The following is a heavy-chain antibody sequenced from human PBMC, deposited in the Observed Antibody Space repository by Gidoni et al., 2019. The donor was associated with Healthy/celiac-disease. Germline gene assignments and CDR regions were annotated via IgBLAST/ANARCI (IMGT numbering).Heavy chain of an antibody. Sequence: QVQLVESGGGVVQPGRSLRLSCAASGFTFSSYAMHWVRQAPGKGLEWVAVISYDGSNKYYADSVKGRFTISRDNSKNTLYLQMNSLRAEDTAVYYCARDIVATRFLAPTKNYYYYGMDVWGQGTTVTVSS. D-gene: IGHD5-12*01. CDR3: ARDIVATRFLAPTKNYYYYGMDV. CDR1: GFTFSSYA. CDR2: ISYDGSNK. V-gene: IGHV3-30-3*01. J-gene: IGHJ6*02.